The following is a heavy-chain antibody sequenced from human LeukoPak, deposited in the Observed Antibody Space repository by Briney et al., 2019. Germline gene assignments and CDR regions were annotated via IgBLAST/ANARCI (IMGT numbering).Heavy chain of an antibody. CDR3: ARPSITMVRGVVSAFDI. CDR2: IYYSGST. V-gene: IGHV4-30-4*08. Sequence: SQTLSLTCTVSGGSISSGDYYWSWIRQPPGKGLEWIGYIYYSGSTYYNPSLKSRVTISVDTSKNQFSLKLSSVTAADTAVYYCARPSITMVRGVVSAFDIWGQGTKVTVSS. J-gene: IGHJ3*02. D-gene: IGHD3-10*01. CDR1: GGSISSGDYY.